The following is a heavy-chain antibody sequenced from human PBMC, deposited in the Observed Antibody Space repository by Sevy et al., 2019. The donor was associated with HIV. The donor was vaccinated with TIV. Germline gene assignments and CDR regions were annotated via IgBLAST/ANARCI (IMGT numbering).Heavy chain of an antibody. Sequence: SETLSLTCAVYGGSFSGYYWSWIRQPPGKGLEWIGEINHSGSTNYNPSLKSRVTISVDTSKNQFSLKLSSVTAADTAVYYCARGGLRYFDWLLPGRGSWFDPWGQGTLVTVSS. D-gene: IGHD3-9*01. J-gene: IGHJ5*02. V-gene: IGHV4-34*01. CDR1: GGSFSGYY. CDR3: ARGGLRYFDWLLPGRGSWFDP. CDR2: INHSGST.